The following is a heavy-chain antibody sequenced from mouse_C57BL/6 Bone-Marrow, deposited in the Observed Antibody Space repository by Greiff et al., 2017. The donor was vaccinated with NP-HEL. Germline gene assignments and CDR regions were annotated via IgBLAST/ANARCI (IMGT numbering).Heavy chain of an antibody. CDR2: IRNKANNHAT. J-gene: IGHJ4*01. D-gene: IGHD2-5*01. Sequence: DVQLQESGGGLVQPGGSMKLSCAASGFTFSDAWMDWVRQSPEKGLEWVAEIRNKANNHATYYADSVKGRFTISRDDSKSSVYLQMNSLRAEDTGIYYCTRAYYSNYGYAMDYWGQGTSVTVSS. CDR1: GFTFSDAW. V-gene: IGHV6-6*01. CDR3: TRAYYSNYGYAMDY.